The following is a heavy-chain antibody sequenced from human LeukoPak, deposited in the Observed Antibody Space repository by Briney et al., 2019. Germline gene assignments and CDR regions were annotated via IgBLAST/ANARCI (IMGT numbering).Heavy chain of an antibody. CDR1: GVTFTSFA. D-gene: IGHD6-19*01. J-gene: IGHJ4*02. Sequence: SVKVSCKASGVTFTSFAMQWVRQARGQSLEWIGWIVVGSGNTNYAQKFQERVTITRDMSTSTAYMELSSLRSEDTAVYYCAASRGWSDDYDYWGQGTLVTVSS. CDR2: IVVGSGNT. CDR3: AASRGWSDDYDY. V-gene: IGHV1-58*02.